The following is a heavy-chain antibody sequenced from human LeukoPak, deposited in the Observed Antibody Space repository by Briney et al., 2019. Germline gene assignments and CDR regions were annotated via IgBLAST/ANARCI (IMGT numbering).Heavy chain of an antibody. J-gene: IGHJ4*02. CDR2: ISDSGGST. CDR3: AKSQSGWYSFDY. D-gene: IGHD6-19*01. CDR1: GFPFSSYA. V-gene: IGHV3-64D*09. Sequence: GGSLRLSCSASGFPFSSYAMHWVRQAPGKGLEYVSAISDSGGSTYYADSVKGRFTISRDNSKNTLYLQMSSLRAEDTAVYYCAKSQSGWYSFDYWGQGTLVTVSS.